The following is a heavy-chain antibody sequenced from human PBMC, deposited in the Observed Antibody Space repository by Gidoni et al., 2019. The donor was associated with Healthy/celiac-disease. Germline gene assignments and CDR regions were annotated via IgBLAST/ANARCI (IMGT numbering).Heavy chain of an antibody. Sequence: EVQLVESGGGLVQPGGSLRLSCAASGFTFSGYWMHWVRQAPGKGLVWVSRINSDGSSTRYADSVKGRFTISRDNAKNTLYLQMNSLRAEDTAVYYCARIGYGDYDDAFDIWGQGTMVTVSS. V-gene: IGHV3-74*01. CDR3: ARIGYGDYDDAFDI. CDR1: GFTFSGYW. CDR2: INSDGSST. D-gene: IGHD4-17*01. J-gene: IGHJ3*02.